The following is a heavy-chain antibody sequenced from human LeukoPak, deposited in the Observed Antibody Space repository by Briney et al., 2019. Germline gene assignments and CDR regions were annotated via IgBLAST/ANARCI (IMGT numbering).Heavy chain of an antibody. CDR3: ARGIAAAGEIDY. Sequence: ASVKVSCKASGYSFTGYYMHWVRQAPGQGLEWMGWINPNSGGTNYTQKFQGRITMTRDTTINTDYMELNRLTSDDTAVYYCARGIAAAGEIDYWGQGTLVTVSS. V-gene: IGHV1-2*02. J-gene: IGHJ4*02. CDR1: GYSFTGYY. D-gene: IGHD6-25*01. CDR2: INPNSGGT.